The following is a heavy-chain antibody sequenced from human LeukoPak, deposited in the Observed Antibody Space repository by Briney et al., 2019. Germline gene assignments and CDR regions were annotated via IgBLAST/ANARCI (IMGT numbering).Heavy chain of an antibody. Sequence: GGSLRLSCAASGFTFSSSWMSWVRQAPGEGLEWVANIKQDGSEKYYVDSVKGRFTISRDNAKNSLYLQMNSLRAEDTAVYYCARGYSYGGNDYWGQGTLVTVSS. J-gene: IGHJ4*02. CDR1: GFTFSSSW. V-gene: IGHV3-7*03. D-gene: IGHD5-18*01. CDR3: ARGYSYGGNDY. CDR2: IKQDGSEK.